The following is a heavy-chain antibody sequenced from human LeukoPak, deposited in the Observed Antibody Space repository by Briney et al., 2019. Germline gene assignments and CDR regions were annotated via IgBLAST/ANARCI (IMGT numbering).Heavy chain of an antibody. D-gene: IGHD3-3*01. CDR2: IYYSGST. J-gene: IGHJ3*02. Sequence: SETLSLTCAVYGGSFSGYYWGWIRQPPGKGLEWIGSIYYSGSTYYNPSLKSRVTISVDTSKNQFSLKLSSVTAADTAVYYCARRSIFGVVIDAFDIWGQGTMVTVSS. CDR3: ARRSIFGVVIDAFDI. CDR1: GGSFSGYY. V-gene: IGHV4-39*01.